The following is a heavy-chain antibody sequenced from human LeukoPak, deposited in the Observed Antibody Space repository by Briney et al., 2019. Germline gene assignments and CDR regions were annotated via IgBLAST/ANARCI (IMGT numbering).Heavy chain of an antibody. CDR3: ARGLVLRYFDWLLSDLDY. CDR1: GFTFSTYA. V-gene: IGHV3-30-3*01. Sequence: PGGSLRLSCAASGFTFSTYAIHWVRQAPGKGLEWVAVISSDGSNQYYADSVRGRFTISRDNSKNTLYLEMNSLRAEDTAVYYCARGLVLRYFDWLLSDLDYWGQGTLVTVSS. CDR2: ISSDGSNQ. D-gene: IGHD3-9*01. J-gene: IGHJ4*02.